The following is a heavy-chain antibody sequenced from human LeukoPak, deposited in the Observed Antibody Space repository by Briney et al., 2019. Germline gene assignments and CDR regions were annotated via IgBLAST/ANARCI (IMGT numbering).Heavy chain of an antibody. D-gene: IGHD3-16*01. V-gene: IGHV3-23*01. CDR1: GFTFSSYA. Sequence: GRSLRLSCAASGFTFSSYAMSWVRQTPARGLEWVSSLRGNGETFYADSVKGRFTLSRDDSRNTVYLQLNNLRVEDTAIYYCAKANWVSDADAVWWGQGTLVTVSS. CDR2: LRGNGET. CDR3: AKANWVSDADAVW. J-gene: IGHJ4*02.